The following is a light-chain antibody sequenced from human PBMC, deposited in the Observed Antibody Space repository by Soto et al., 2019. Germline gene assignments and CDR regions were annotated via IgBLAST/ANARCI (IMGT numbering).Light chain of an antibody. CDR1: SSDVGGYNH. CDR3: SSFAVSHNYV. Sequence: QSALTQPPSASGSPGQSVTISCIGTSSDVGGYNHVSWYQQHPGKAPKLMISEVNKRSSGVPDRFSGSKSGDTASLTVSGLQAEDEADYYCSSFAVSHNYVFGTGTKLTVL. CDR2: EVN. V-gene: IGLV2-8*01. J-gene: IGLJ1*01.